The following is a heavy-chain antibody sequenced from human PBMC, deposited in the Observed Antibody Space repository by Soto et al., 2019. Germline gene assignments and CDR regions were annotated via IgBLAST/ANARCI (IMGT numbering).Heavy chain of an antibody. CDR2: ISAYNGNT. CDR1: GYSCTTYG. Sequence: QVQLVQSGGEVKKPGASVKVSCKTSGYSCTTYGISWVRQAPGQGLEWMGWISAYNGNTNYAQKLQDRVTMTTDTSTSTAYMELRSLRSDDTAGYYCAREGPAPYYYYGMDVWGQGSTVTVSS. V-gene: IGHV1-18*01. J-gene: IGHJ6*02. CDR3: AREGPAPYYYYGMDV.